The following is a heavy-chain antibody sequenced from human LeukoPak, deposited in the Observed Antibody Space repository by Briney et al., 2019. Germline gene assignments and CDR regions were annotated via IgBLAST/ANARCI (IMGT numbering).Heavy chain of an antibody. Sequence: SETLSLTCTVSGGSISSYYWSWVRQPPGKGLEWIGHIYYSGSPNYNPSLKSRLAMSVDTSKNQLSLKLSSVTAADTAVYYCARSFLGDWYFDLWGRGTLVTVSS. CDR1: GGSISSYY. D-gene: IGHD1-26*01. CDR2: IYYSGSP. V-gene: IGHV4-59*01. J-gene: IGHJ2*01. CDR3: ARSFLGDWYFDL.